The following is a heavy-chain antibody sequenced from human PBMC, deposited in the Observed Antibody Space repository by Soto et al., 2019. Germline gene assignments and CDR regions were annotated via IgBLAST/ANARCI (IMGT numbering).Heavy chain of an antibody. CDR3: ARGHSNYWDGMDV. D-gene: IGHD4-4*01. Sequence: SLRLSCAASGFTFSDHYMDWFRQAPGKGLEWVGRTRHRPNTYTTDYAASVRDRFTISRDDSKSSLYLQMNSLKTEDMAVYYCARGHSNYWDGMDVWGQGTTVTVPS. V-gene: IGHV3-72*01. CDR1: GFTFSDHY. J-gene: IGHJ6*02. CDR2: TRHRPNTYTT.